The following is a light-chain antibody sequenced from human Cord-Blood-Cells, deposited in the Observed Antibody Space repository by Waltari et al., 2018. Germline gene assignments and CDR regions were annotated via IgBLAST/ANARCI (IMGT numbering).Light chain of an antibody. CDR2: LGS. CDR1: QSLLHSNGYNY. V-gene: IGKV2-28*01. CDR3: MQALQIL. Sequence: DIVMTQSPLSLPVTPGEPASISCRSSQSLLHSNGYNYLDWYLPKPGQSPQLLIYLGSNRASGVPDRFSGSGSGTDFTLKISRVEAEDVGVYYCMQALQILFGGGTKVEIK. J-gene: IGKJ4*01.